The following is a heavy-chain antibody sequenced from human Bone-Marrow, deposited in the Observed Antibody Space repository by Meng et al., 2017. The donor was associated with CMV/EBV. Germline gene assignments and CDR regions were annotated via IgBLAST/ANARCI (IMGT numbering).Heavy chain of an antibody. CDR3: ARLSITMTQTDY. V-gene: IGHV4-39*01. D-gene: IGHD3-22*01. J-gene: IGHJ4*02. CDR1: GGSISSSSYY. CDR2: IYYSGST. Sequence: QLQLQESGPALVKPSETPSIPCTVSGGSISSSSYYWGWIRQPPGKGLEWIGSIYYSGSTYYNPSLKSRVTISVDTSKNQFSLKLSSVTAADTAVYYCARLSITMTQTDYWGQGTLVTVSS.